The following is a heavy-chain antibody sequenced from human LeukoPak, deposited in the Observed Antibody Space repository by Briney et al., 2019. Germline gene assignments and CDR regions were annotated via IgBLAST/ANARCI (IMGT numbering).Heavy chain of an antibody. Sequence: SETLSLTCTVSGGSISSGGYYWSWIRRHPGKGLEWIGYIYYSGSTYYNPSLKSRVTISVDTSKNQFSLKLSSVTAADTAVYYCARDGYGSGSYYYWGQGTLVTVSS. D-gene: IGHD3-10*01. CDR2: IYYSGST. V-gene: IGHV4-31*03. CDR3: ARDGYGSGSYYY. CDR1: GGSISSGGYY. J-gene: IGHJ4*02.